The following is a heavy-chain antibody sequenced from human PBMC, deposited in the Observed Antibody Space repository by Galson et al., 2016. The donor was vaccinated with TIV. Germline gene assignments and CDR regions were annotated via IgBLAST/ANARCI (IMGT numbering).Heavy chain of an antibody. D-gene: IGHD2-21*01. CDR2: ISPDSGNT. CDR1: GYTFTANY. V-gene: IGHV1-2*02. CDR3: VRVIRGRGPAN. Sequence: SVKVSCKASGYTFTANYVHWVRQAPGQGLEWMGWISPDSGNTKITQKFQGRVTMTRDTSASTTHLDLSRLGFDDTAMYYCVRVIRGRGPANWGQGTLVTVSS. J-gene: IGHJ4*02.